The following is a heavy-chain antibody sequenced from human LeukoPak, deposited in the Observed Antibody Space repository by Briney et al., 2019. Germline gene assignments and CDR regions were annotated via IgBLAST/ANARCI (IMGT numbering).Heavy chain of an antibody. CDR1: GFTFSSYA. Sequence: PGGSLRLSCAASGFTFSSYAMHWVRQAPGKGLEWVAVISYDGSNKYYADSVRGRFTISRDNSKNTLYLQMNSLRAEDTAVYYCARYLGSYVDYWGQGTLVTVSS. V-gene: IGHV3-30-3*01. J-gene: IGHJ4*02. D-gene: IGHD3-16*01. CDR3: ARYLGSYVDY. CDR2: ISYDGSNK.